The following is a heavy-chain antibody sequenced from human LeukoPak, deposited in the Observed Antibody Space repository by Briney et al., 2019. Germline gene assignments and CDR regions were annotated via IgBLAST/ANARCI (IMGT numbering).Heavy chain of an antibody. V-gene: IGHV3-23*01. CDR1: GFTFSSYA. Sequence: GGSLRLSCAASGFTFSSYAMSWVRQAPGKGLEWVSAISGSGGSTYYADSVKGRFTISRDNAKNSLYLQMNSLRAEDTAVYYCAREDYDILTGHYQLIDYWGQGTLVTVSS. CDR2: ISGSGGST. D-gene: IGHD3-9*01. CDR3: AREDYDILTGHYQLIDY. J-gene: IGHJ4*02.